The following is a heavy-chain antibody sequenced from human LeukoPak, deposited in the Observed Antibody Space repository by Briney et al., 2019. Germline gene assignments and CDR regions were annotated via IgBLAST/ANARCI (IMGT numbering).Heavy chain of an antibody. J-gene: IGHJ4*02. Sequence: PGGSLRLSCAASGFTFSSYAMSWVRQAPGKGLEWVSAISGSGGSTYYADSVKGRFTISRDNSKNTLYLQMNSLRAEDTAVYYCAKVSRPYTYGDYYFDYWGQGTLVTVSS. D-gene: IGHD4-17*01. V-gene: IGHV3-23*01. CDR3: AKVSRPYTYGDYYFDY. CDR2: ISGSGGST. CDR1: GFTFSSYA.